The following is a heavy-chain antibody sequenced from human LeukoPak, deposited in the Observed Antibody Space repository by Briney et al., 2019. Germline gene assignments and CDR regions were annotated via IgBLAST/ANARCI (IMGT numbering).Heavy chain of an antibody. CDR3: ARQVVPAAISADY. V-gene: IGHV5-51*01. D-gene: IGHD2-2*02. CDR1: GYSSTSYW. J-gene: IGHJ4*02. CDR2: IYPGDSGT. Sequence: GESLKISCKGSGYSSTSYWIGWVRQMPGKGLEWMGIIYPGDSGTRYSPSFQGQVTISADKSISTAYLQWSSLKASDTAMYYCARQVVPAAISADYWGQGTLVTVSS.